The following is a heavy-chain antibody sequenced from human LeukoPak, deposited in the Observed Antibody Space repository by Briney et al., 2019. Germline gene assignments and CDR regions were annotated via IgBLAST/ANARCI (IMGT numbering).Heavy chain of an antibody. CDR3: ARGGYYGSGNDFRFDP. D-gene: IGHD3-10*01. Sequence: SETLSLTCTVSGGSISSYYWSWIRQPPGKGLEWIGYIYYSGSTNYKPPLKSRVTISVDTSKNQYSLKLSSVTAADTAVYYCARGGYYGSGNDFRFDPWGQGTLVTVSS. V-gene: IGHV4-59*01. CDR2: IYYSGST. CDR1: GGSISSYY. J-gene: IGHJ5*02.